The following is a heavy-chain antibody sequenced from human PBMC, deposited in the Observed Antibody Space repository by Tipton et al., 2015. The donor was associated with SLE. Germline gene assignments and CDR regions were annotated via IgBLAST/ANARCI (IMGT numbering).Heavy chain of an antibody. J-gene: IGHJ4*02. D-gene: IGHD3-3*01. V-gene: IGHV4-59*01. CDR1: GGSIRTYY. CDR2: MYYSGIT. Sequence: TLSLTCTVSGGSIRTYYWSWIRQTPGKGLEWIGYMYYSGITNYNPSLNSRVTISVDTSKNQFSLKVNSVTAADTAVFYCASGTLEWSHEPDYWGQGTLVTVSS. CDR3: ASGTLEWSHEPDY.